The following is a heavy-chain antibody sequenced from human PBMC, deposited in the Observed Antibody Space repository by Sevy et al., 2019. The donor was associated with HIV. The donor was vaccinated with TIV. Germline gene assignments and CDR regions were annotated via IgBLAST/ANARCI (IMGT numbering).Heavy chain of an antibody. Sequence: GGSLRLSCAASGFTFSNAWMSWVRQAPGKGLEWVGHIKSKTDGGTTDYAAPVKGRFTISRDDSKNTLYLQMNSLKTEDTAVYYCTTGYVPRYYYYYMDVWGKGTTVTVSS. CDR1: GFTFSNAW. CDR2: IKSKTDGGTT. J-gene: IGHJ6*03. D-gene: IGHD3-16*01. CDR3: TTGYVPRYYYYYMDV. V-gene: IGHV3-15*01.